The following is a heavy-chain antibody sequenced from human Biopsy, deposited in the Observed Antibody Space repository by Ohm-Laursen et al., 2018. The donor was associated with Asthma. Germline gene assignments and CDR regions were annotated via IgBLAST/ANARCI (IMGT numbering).Heavy chain of an antibody. D-gene: IGHD3-10*01. CDR3: ARAVDYSHYYGIDV. V-gene: IGHV1-18*01. CDR2: ISVYNGNT. CDR1: GYTFNSAG. Sequence: ASVKVSCKTSGYTFNSAGITWVRQAPGQGLEWMGWISVYNGNTKVAQKLQDRVTMITDTSTSTAYMELRSLRSDDTAVNFCARAVDYSHYYGIDVWGQGTTVTVS. J-gene: IGHJ6*02.